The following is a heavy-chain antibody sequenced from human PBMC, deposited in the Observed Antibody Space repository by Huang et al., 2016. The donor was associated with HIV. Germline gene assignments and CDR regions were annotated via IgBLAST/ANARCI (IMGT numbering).Heavy chain of an antibody. J-gene: IGHJ4*02. D-gene: IGHD6-6*01. CDR2: INPKRGGT. CDR1: GYTFTDAN. CDR3: ARDWSFGSSTSPAD. V-gene: IGHV1-2*02. Sequence: QVQLVQSGAEVKNPGASVRVSCKASGYTFTDANIHWERQAPGQGLEWMGWINPKRGGTIYAQRVQGRITMTRDTTISTVHMDLRRIQSDDTAVYFCARDWSFGSSTSPADWGQGTLVTVSS.